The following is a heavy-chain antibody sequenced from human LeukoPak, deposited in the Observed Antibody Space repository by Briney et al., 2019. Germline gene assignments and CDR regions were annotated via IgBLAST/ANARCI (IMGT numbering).Heavy chain of an antibody. CDR2: IHYSGST. CDR3: TFNLGSGSYGFDT. V-gene: IGHV4-39*07. J-gene: IGHJ3*02. Sequence: SETLSLTCTVSGGSISSSYYYWGWIRQPPGKGLEWIGSIHYSGSTYYNPSLKSRVTISEDTSKNQFSLKLSSVTAADTAVYYCTFNLGSGSYGFDTWGQGTMVTVSS. D-gene: IGHD3-10*01. CDR1: GGSISSSYYY.